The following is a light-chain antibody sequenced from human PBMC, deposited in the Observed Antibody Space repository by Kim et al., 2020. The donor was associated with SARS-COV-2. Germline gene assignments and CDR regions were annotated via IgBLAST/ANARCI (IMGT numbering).Light chain of an antibody. Sequence: SVEDRVTFTCRASQDIASSLAWYQQKPGKVPKLLIYAASTWQSGIPSRFSGSGSGTQFTLTIGSLETEDVATYYCQKYNSAPWTFGPGTKVDIK. CDR3: QKYNSAPWT. J-gene: IGKJ1*01. CDR2: AAS. CDR1: QDIASS. V-gene: IGKV1-27*01.